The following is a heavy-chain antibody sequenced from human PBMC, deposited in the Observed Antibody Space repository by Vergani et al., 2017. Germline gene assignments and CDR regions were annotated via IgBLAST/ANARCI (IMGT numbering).Heavy chain of an antibody. CDR3: ARDSSGPLDN. D-gene: IGHD6-19*01. Sequence: QVHLVQSGGEVKKPGASVKVSCKASGYIVTRCGMSWVRQAPGQGLEWVGWISTYNGNSRYAQKLQGRVTMTTDTSTSTAYLEMRSLRSDDTAVYYCARDSSGPLDNWGQGTLVTVSS. CDR2: ISTYNGNS. V-gene: IGHV1-18*01. J-gene: IGHJ4*02. CDR1: GYIVTRCG.